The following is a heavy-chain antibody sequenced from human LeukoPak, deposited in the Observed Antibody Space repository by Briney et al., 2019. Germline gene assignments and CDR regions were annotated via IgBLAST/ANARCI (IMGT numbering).Heavy chain of an antibody. CDR2: IGTAGDT. V-gene: IGHV3-13*04. Sequence: PGGSLRLSCAASGFTFSSYDMHWVRQATRKGLEWVSAIGTAGDTYYPGSVKGRFTISRENAKNSLYLQMNSLRAGDTAVYYCARVNGYWYFDLWGRGTLVTVSS. CDR1: GFTFSSYD. CDR3: ARVNGYWYFDL. J-gene: IGHJ2*01. D-gene: IGHD2-8*01.